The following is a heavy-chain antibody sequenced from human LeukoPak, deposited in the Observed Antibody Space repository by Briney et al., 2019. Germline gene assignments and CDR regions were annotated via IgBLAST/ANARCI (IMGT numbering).Heavy chain of an antibody. CDR2: IKENGNEQ. CDR1: GFLFTRYW. V-gene: IGHV3-7*01. Sequence: GGSLRLSCEASGFLFTRYWMSWVRQAPGKGPEWVAHIKENGNEQYYADSVKGRFTICRDNVKQSLCLQMNNSRVEDTAVYYCARGPGDYDASDIWGQGTVVTVSS. CDR3: ARGPGDYDASDI. J-gene: IGHJ3*02. D-gene: IGHD4-11*01.